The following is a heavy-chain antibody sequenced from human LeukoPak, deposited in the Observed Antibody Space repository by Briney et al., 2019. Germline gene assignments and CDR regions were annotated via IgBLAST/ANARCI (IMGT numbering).Heavy chain of an antibody. D-gene: IGHD3-22*01. Sequence: GGSLRLSCAASGFTVISYEMNWVRQAPGKGLEWVAVIWYDGSNKYYADSVKGRFTISRDNSKNTLYLEMNSLRAEDTAVYYCARDYYYDSSGYWDYYFDYWGQGTLVSVSS. J-gene: IGHJ4*02. CDR2: IWYDGSNK. CDR3: ARDYYYDSSGYWDYYFDY. V-gene: IGHV3-33*08. CDR1: GFTVISYE.